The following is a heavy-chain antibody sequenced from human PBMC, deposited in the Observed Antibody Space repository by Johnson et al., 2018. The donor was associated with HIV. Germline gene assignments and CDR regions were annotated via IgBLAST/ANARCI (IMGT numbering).Heavy chain of an antibody. CDR2: ISWKSINI. J-gene: IGHJ3*02. Sequence: VQLVESGGGLVQPGTSLRLSCAASAFSIDAFAMHWVRQAPGTGLEWVSGISWKSINIVYADSVKGRFTISRADAKNSLYLQMNSLRAEDTAVYYCAKERYMGSTTLADAFDMWGQGTMVTVSS. CDR3: AKERYMGSTTLADAFDM. CDR1: AFSIDAFA. D-gene: IGHD1-26*01. V-gene: IGHV3-9*01.